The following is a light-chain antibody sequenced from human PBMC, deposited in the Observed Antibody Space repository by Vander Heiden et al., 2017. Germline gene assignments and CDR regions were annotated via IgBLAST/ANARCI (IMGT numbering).Light chain of an antibody. CDR3: QCYDSSLSGWV. CDR1: SSNIGAGYD. J-gene: IGLJ3*02. V-gene: IGLV1-40*01. CDR2: GNT. Sequence: QPVLTQPPSLSGAPGQRVPISSTGSSSNIGAGYDVHWYQQLPGTAPKLLIYGNTNRPSGVPDRFSGSKSGTSASLTITGLQAEEEADYYCQCYDSSLSGWVFGGGTKLTVL.